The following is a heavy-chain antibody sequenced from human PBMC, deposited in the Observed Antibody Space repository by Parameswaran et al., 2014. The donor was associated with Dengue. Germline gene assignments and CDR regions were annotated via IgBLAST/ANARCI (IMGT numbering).Heavy chain of an antibody. CDR2: IYPGDSDT. D-gene: IGHD1-26*01. CDR3: AREEATAFDY. V-gene: IGHV5-51*01. Sequence: VRQMPGKGLEWMGIIYPGDSDTRYSPSFQGQVTISADKSISTAYLQWSSLKASDTAMYYCAREEATAFDYWGQGTLVTVSS. J-gene: IGHJ4*02.